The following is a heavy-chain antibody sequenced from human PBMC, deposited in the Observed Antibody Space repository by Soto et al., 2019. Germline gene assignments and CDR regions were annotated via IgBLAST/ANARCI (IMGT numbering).Heavy chain of an antibody. V-gene: IGHV3-21*01. CDR3: ARDWAGRVFGVVTAEAFDM. D-gene: IGHD3-3*01. Sequence: PGGSLRLSGTASGFTFKRYDMNCAREAPGQGLEWVSSISTSGGLTHYADAVKGRFTISRDNVKKSLYLQMNGLRVEHTAVYYSARDWAGRVFGVVTAEAFDMWGQGTMVTVSS. CDR2: ISTSGGLT. CDR1: GFTFKRYD. J-gene: IGHJ3*02.